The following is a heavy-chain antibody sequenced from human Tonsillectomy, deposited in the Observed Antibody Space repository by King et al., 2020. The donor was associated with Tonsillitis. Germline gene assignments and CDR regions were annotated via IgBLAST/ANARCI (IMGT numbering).Heavy chain of an antibody. V-gene: IGHV1-2*02. D-gene: IGHD6-6*01. Sequence: GQLVQSGAEVEKPGASMKVSCKASGYTFTDYYMHWVRQAPGQGLEWMGWINPGTGGTDFAQKFQGRVTMTRDTSVSTAYMELSSLTSDDTAVYYCARKEYSTSLDYWGQGTLVTISS. CDR2: INPGTGGT. CDR1: GYTFTDYY. J-gene: IGHJ4*02. CDR3: ARKEYSTSLDY.